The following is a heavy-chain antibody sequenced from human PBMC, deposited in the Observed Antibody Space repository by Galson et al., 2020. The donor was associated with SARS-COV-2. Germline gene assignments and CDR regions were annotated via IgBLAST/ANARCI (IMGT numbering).Heavy chain of an antibody. J-gene: IGHJ5*02. CDR1: GGTFSSYA. Sequence: SVKVSCKASGGTFSSYAVSWVRQAPGQGLEWMGGIIPTFGTANYAQKFQGRVTITADESTSTAYMELSSLRSEDTAVYYCARVTSYNWNYDGVVGSGWFDPWGQGTLVTVSS. D-gene: IGHD1-7*01. CDR3: ARVTSYNWNYDGVVGSGWFDP. CDR2: IIPTFGTA. V-gene: IGHV1-69*13.